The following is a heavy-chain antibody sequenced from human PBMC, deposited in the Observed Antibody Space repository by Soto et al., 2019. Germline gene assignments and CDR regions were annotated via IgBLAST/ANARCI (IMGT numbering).Heavy chain of an antibody. D-gene: IGHD6-19*01. CDR1: GYTFTGYY. J-gene: IGHJ6*02. V-gene: IGHV1-2*02. CDR2: ISPNSGGT. CDR3: ARDQAGNNSGWSSVAMDV. Sequence: QVQLVQSGAEMKKPGASVKVSCTASGYTFTGYYIHWVRQAPGQGLEWMGWISPNSGGTKFAQKFQGRVTRSRDTYSSTVYMEDRRLRSDDTAIYYCARDQAGNNSGWSSVAMDVWGQGTTVTVS.